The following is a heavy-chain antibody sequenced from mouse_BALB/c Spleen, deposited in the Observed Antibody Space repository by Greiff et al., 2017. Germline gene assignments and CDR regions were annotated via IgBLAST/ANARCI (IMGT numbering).Heavy chain of an antibody. V-gene: IGHV1-54*03. Sequence: QVQLQQSGAELVRPGTSVKVSCKASGYAFTNYLIEWVKQRPGQGLEWIGVINPGSGGTNYNEKFKGKATLTADKSSSTAYMQLSSLTSDDSAVYFCVRSRYDAMDYWGQGTSVTVSS. CDR3: VRSRYDAMDY. J-gene: IGHJ4*01. D-gene: IGHD3-3*01. CDR1: GYAFTNYL. CDR2: INPGSGGT.